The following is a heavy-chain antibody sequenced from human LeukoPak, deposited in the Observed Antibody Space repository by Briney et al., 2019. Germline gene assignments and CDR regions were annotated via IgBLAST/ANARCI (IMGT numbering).Heavy chain of an antibody. D-gene: IGHD6-6*01. Sequence: MASETLSLTCTVSGGSISSGSYYWSWIRQPAGKGLEWIGRIYTSGSTNYNPSLKSRVTISVDTSKNQFSLKLSSVTAADTAVYYCARDRARIAARPIAAFDIWGQGTMVTVSS. CDR1: GGSISSGSYY. J-gene: IGHJ3*02. V-gene: IGHV4-61*02. CDR2: IYTSGST. CDR3: ARDRARIAARPIAAFDI.